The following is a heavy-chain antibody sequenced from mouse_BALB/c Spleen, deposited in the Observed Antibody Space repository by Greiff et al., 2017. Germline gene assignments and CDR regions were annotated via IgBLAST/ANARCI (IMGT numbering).Heavy chain of an antibody. CDR1: GYSFTSGYS. Sequence: VQLQQSGPDLVKPSQSLSLTCTVTGYSFTSGYSWYWIRQFPGNKLEWMGYIHYSGSTNYNPSLKSRISITRDTSKNQFFLQLNSVTTEDTATYYCARGGLGFAYWGQGTLVTVSA. D-gene: IGHD3-3*01. V-gene: IGHV3-1*02. J-gene: IGHJ3*01. CDR2: IHYSGST. CDR3: ARGGLGFAY.